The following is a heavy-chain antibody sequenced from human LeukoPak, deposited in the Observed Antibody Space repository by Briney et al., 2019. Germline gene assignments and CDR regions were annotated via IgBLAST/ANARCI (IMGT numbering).Heavy chain of an antibody. CDR1: GYTFTSYG. J-gene: IGHJ4*02. Sequence: ASVKVSCKASGYTFTSYGISWVRQAPGQGLEWMGWISAYNGNTNYAQKLQGRVTMTTDTSTSTAYMELRSLRSDDTAVYYCASHYYDSSGYYFFGYWVQGTLVTVSS. V-gene: IGHV1-18*01. CDR3: ASHYYDSSGYYFFGY. D-gene: IGHD3-22*01. CDR2: ISAYNGNT.